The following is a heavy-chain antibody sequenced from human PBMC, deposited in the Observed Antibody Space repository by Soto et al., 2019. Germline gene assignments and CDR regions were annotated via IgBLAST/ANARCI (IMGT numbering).Heavy chain of an antibody. CDR3: AKAPWGQVAAAGTTYDY. CDR2: ISGSGGST. J-gene: IGHJ4*02. D-gene: IGHD6-13*01. V-gene: IGHV3-23*01. CDR1: GLTFSSYA. Sequence: HPGGSLRLSCAASGLTFSSYAMSWVRQAPGKGLEWVSAISGSGGSTYYADSVKGRFTISRDNSKNTLYLQMNSLRAEDTAVYYCAKAPWGQVAAAGTTYDYWGQGTLVTVSS.